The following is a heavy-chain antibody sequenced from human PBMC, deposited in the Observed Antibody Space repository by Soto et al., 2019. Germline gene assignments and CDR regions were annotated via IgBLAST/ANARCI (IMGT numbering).Heavy chain of an antibody. CDR3: ASGYCSSTSCYYGMDV. CDR1: GFTFSDYY. CDR2: ISSSGSTI. D-gene: IGHD2-2*03. J-gene: IGHJ6*02. Sequence: GGSLRLSCAASGFTFSDYYMSWIRQAPGKGLEWVSYISSSGSTIYYADSVKGRFTITRDNAKNSLYLQMNSLRAEDTAVYYCASGYCSSTSCYYGMDVWGQGTTVTVSS. V-gene: IGHV3-11*01.